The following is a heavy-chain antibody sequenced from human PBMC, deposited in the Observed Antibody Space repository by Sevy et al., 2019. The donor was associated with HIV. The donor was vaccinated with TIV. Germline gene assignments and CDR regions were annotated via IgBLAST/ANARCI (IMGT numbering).Heavy chain of an antibody. J-gene: IGHJ4*02. CDR3: ARETRTMTTVTFDY. Sequence: GGSLRLSCAASGFTFSSYSMNWVRQAPGKGLEWVSSISSSSSYIYYADSVKGRFTISRDNAKNSLYLQMNRLRAEDTAVYYCARETRTMTTVTFDYWGQGTLVTVSS. CDR2: ISSSSSYI. D-gene: IGHD4-17*01. V-gene: IGHV3-21*01. CDR1: GFTFSSYS.